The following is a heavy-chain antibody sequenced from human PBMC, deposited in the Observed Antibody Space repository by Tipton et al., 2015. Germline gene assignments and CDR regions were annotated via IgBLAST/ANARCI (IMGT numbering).Heavy chain of an antibody. D-gene: IGHD6-19*01. CDR2: ISGSGGTT. CDR1: GFTFSSYA. J-gene: IGHJ4*02. V-gene: IGHV3-23*01. Sequence: SLRLSCAASGFTFSSYAMSWVRQAPGKGLEWVSAISGSGGTTYYADSLKGRFTVSRDNSKNTLYLQMNSLRAEDTAVYYCAKDLAVAPYYFDYWGQGTLVTVSP. CDR3: AKDLAVAPYYFDY.